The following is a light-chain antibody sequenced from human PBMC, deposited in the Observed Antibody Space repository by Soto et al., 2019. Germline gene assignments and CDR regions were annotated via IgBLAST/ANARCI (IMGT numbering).Light chain of an antibody. CDR1: NIGSRS. CDR2: DVT. Sequence: SYVLTQPPSVSVAPGQTARISCGGNNIGSRSVHWYQQQPGQAPVLVVYDVTDRPSGIPDRFSGSKSGNTATLTISSVEDGDEADCVCHVWDSSSVHVIFGGGTKLTVL. V-gene: IGLV3-21*02. J-gene: IGLJ2*01. CDR3: HVWDSSSVHVI.